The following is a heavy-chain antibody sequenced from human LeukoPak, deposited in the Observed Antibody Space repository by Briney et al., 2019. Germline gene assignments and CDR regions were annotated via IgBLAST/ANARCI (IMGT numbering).Heavy chain of an antibody. CDR3: ARSQHNTFDP. CDR2: INPKSGVT. Sequence: GASVKVSCMPSGYTFTGNYMHWVRQAPGQGGEWMGWINPKSGVTKYAQKFQGRVTVTRDTSSSTSYLELSRLRSDDTAIYYCARSQHNTFDPWGRGTLVTVSS. V-gene: IGHV1-2*02. D-gene: IGHD1-1*01. CDR1: GYTFTGNY. J-gene: IGHJ5*02.